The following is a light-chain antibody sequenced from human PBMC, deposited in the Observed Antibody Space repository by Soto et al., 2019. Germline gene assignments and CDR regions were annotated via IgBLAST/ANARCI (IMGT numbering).Light chain of an antibody. CDR2: DNN. CDR1: SSNIGNNY. V-gene: IGLV1-51*01. J-gene: IGLJ1*01. Sequence: QSVLTQPPSVSAAPGQKVTISCSGSSSNIGNNYVSWYQQLPGTAPKLLIYDNNKRPSGIPDRFSGSKSGTSATLVITGLQTGDEADYYCGTWDDSLVSYVFGTGTKLTVL. CDR3: GTWDDSLVSYV.